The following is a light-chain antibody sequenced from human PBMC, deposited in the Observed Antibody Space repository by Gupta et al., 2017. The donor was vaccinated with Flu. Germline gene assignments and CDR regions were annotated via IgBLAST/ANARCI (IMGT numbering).Light chain of an antibody. CDR1: HNIGSF. J-gene: IGKJ2*03. CDR3: HHYDSLSDS. CDR2: KAS. V-gene: IGKV1-5*03. Sequence: DFPMTQSPSTLSASVGDRVTITCRAIHNIGSFLAWYQQKPGKAPNLLNSKASILQSGVPSRFSGGGSGTEIALTIGSLQPEDFATYFCHHYDSLSDSFAQGPTLEIK.